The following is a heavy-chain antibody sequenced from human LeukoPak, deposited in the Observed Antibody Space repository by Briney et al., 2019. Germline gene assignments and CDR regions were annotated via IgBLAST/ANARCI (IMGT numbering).Heavy chain of an antibody. V-gene: IGHV3-66*02. CDR2: IYSGGST. Sequence: HAGGSLRLSCAASGFTVSSNYMSWVRQAPGKGLEWVSVIYSGGSTYYADSVKGRFTTSRDISKNTLYLQMNSLRPEDTAVYYCASRIAAAVTLGAFDVWGQGTMVTVSS. CDR3: ASRIAAAVTLGAFDV. D-gene: IGHD6-13*01. CDR1: GFTVSSNY. J-gene: IGHJ3*01.